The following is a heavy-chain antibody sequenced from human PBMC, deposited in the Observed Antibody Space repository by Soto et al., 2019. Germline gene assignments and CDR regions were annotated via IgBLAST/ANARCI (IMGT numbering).Heavy chain of an antibody. CDR1: GFTFSLFG. V-gene: IGHV3-30*18. CDR3: SKSTDFFCSSVNCYKYYFDS. CDR2: ISYDGTDN. J-gene: IGHJ4*02. Sequence: QVQLVESGGGVVQPGRSLKLSCTASGFTFSLFGMHWLRQAPGKGLEWVAVISYDGTDNYYSDSVKGRLTISRDNSKNTLYLQMNSLRPEDTAVYYCSKSTDFFCSSVNCYKYYFDSWGRGNLVTVSS. D-gene: IGHD2-2*01.